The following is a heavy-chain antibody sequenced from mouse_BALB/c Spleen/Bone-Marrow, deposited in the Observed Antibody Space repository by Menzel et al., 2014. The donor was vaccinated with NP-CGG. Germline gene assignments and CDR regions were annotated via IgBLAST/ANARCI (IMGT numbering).Heavy chain of an antibody. CDR2: INPDSSTI. D-gene: IGHD2-14*01. Sequence: EVQVVESGGGLVQPGGSLKLSCAASGFDFSRYWMSWVRQAPGKGLEWIGEINPDSSTINYTPSLKDKFIISRDNAKNTLYLQMGKLRSEDTALYYCARPVYRYDPPAYWGQGTTLTVSS. V-gene: IGHV4-1*02. J-gene: IGHJ2*01. CDR3: ARPVYRYDPPAY. CDR1: GFDFSRYW.